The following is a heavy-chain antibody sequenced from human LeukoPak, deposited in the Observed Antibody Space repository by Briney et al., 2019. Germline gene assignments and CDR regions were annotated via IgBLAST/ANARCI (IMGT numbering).Heavy chain of an antibody. D-gene: IGHD6-25*01. CDR2: IWYDGSNK. CDR1: GFTFSSYG. CDR3: ARARNTYSSGAYGMDV. Sequence: GRSLRLSCAASGFTFSSYGMHWVRQAPGKGLEWVAVIWYDGSNKYYADSVKGRFTISRDNSKNTLYLQMNSLRAEDTAVYYCARARNTYSSGAYGMDVWAKGPRSPSP. V-gene: IGHV3-33*01. J-gene: IGHJ6*02.